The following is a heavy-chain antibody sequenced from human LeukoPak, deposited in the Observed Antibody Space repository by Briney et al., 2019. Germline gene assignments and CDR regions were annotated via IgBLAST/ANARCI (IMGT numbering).Heavy chain of an antibody. Sequence: PSETLSLTCAVYGGSFSGYYWSWIRQPPGKGLEWIGEINHSGSTNYNPSLKSRVTISVDTSKNQFSLKLSSVTAADTAVYYCARRYCSSTSCLYSPFDYWGQGTLVTVSS. V-gene: IGHV4-34*01. J-gene: IGHJ4*02. CDR2: INHSGST. D-gene: IGHD2-2*01. CDR3: ARRYCSSTSCLYSPFDY. CDR1: GGSFSGYY.